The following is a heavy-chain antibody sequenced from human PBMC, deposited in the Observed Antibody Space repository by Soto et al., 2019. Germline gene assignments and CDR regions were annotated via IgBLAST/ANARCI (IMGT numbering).Heavy chain of an antibody. J-gene: IGHJ4*02. CDR1: GASISSGGYY. D-gene: IGHD4-17*01. V-gene: IGHV4-31*03. CDR2: IYYTGTT. Sequence: QVHLQASGPGLVKPSQTLTLTCTVSGASISSGGYYWSWFRQHPGKGLEWIGYIYYTGTTDYNPSLKSRVTISIDTSETQFSLNLSSVTAADTAVYFCARGAYGDYAYWGQGTLVTVSS. CDR3: ARGAYGDYAY.